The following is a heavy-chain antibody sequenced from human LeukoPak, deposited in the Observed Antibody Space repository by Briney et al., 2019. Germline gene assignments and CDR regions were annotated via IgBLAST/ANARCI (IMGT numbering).Heavy chain of an antibody. CDR1: GGSFSGYY. CDR3: ARGGRRWFGELRPSCYYYGMDV. V-gene: IGHV4-34*01. CDR2: INHSGST. J-gene: IGHJ6*02. D-gene: IGHD3-10*01. Sequence: SETLSLTCDVYGGSFSGYYWSWIRQPPGKGLEWIGEINHSGSTNYNPSLKSRVTISVDTSKNQFSLKLSSVTAADTAVYYCARGGRRWFGELRPSCYYYGMDVWGQGTTVTVSS.